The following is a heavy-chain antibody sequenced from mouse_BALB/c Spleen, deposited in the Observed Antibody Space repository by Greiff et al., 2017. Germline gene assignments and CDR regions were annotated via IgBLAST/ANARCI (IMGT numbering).Heavy chain of an antibody. CDR3: ARSPTYYYGSSYDY. J-gene: IGHJ2*01. Sequence: VQLQQSGAELVKPGASVKLSCTASGFNIKDTYMHWVKQRPEQGLEWIGRIDPANGNTKYDPKFQGKATITADTSSNTAYLQLSSLTSEDTAVYYCARSPTYYYGSSYDYWGQGTTLTVSS. V-gene: IGHV14-3*02. D-gene: IGHD1-1*01. CDR1: GFNIKDTY. CDR2: IDPANGNT.